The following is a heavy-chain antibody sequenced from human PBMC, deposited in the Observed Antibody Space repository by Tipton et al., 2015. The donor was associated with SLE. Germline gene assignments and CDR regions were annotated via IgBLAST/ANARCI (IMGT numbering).Heavy chain of an antibody. CDR3: ARHRFDTSGYHY. CDR2: IDPSDSYA. D-gene: IGHD3-22*01. CDR1: GYIFTNYW. J-gene: IGHJ4*02. Sequence: QLVQSGAAVKKPGESLRISCQGSGYIFTNYWISWVRQMPGKGLEWMGRIDPSDSYANYSPSFEGHVTISVDKSISTAYLQWNSLKASDTAMFYCARHRFDTSGYHYWGQGTLVTVS. V-gene: IGHV5-10-1*01.